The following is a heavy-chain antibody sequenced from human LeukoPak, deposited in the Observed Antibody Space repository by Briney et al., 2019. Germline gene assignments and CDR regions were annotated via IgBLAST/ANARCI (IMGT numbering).Heavy chain of an antibody. V-gene: IGHV3-21*01. CDR3: TREGILAGVDY. CDR1: GFTFSSYS. J-gene: IGHJ4*02. D-gene: IGHD6-13*01. CDR2: ISSSSSYI. Sequence: GGSLRLSCAASGFTFSSYSMNWVRQAPGEGLEWVSSISSSSSYIYYADSVKGRFTISRDNAKNSMSLQMNSLRAEDTAVYFCTREGILAGVDYWGQGTLVTVSS.